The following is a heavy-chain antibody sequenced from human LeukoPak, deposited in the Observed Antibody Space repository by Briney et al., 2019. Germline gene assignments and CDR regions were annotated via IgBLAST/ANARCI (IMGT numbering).Heavy chain of an antibody. D-gene: IGHD4-4*01. J-gene: IGHJ4*02. CDR2: IYYSGST. V-gene: IGHV4-61*08. Sequence: PSETLSLTCTVSGGSISSGGYYWSWIRQPPGKGLEWIGYIYYSGSTNYNPSLKSRVTISVDTSKNQFSLKLSSVTAADTAVYYCARRVTTSEYYFDYWGQGTLVTVSS. CDR1: GGSISSGGYY. CDR3: ARRVTTSEYYFDY.